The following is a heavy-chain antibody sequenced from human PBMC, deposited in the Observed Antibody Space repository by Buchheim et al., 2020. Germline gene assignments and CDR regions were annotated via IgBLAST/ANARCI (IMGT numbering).Heavy chain of an antibody. CDR3: ARGYHCSGGSCYYYYGMDV. CDR1: GGSFSGYY. J-gene: IGHJ6*02. D-gene: IGHD2-15*01. CDR2: INHSGST. V-gene: IGHV4-34*01. Sequence: QVQLQQWGAGLLKPSETLSLTCAVYGGSFSGYYWSWIRQPPGKGLEWIGEINHSGSTNYNPSLKSRVTISVDTSKNQSSMKLSSVTAADTAVYYCARGYHCSGGSCYYYYGMDVWGQGTT.